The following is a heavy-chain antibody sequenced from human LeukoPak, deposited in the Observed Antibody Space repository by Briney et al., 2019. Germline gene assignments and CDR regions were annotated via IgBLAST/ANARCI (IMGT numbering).Heavy chain of an antibody. CDR2: IIPIFGTA. Sequence: ASVKVSCKASGGXFSSYAISWVRQAPGQGREWMGGIIPIFGTANYAQKFQGRVTITADESTSTAYMELSSLRSEDTAVYYCARLQGSGSYPDYWGQGTLVTVSS. D-gene: IGHD3-10*02. CDR1: GGXFSSYA. CDR3: ARLQGSGSYPDY. V-gene: IGHV1-69*13. J-gene: IGHJ4*02.